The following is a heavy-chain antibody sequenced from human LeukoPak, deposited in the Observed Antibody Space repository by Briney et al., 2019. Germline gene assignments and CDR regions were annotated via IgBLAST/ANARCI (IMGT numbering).Heavy chain of an antibody. CDR3: AKDSDFGVVITGYFDY. CDR1: GFTFSSYA. J-gene: IGHJ4*02. Sequence: GGSLRLSCAASGFTFSSYAMTWVRQAPGQGLEWVSGISGSGGSTYYADSVKGRFTVSRDKSKNTLHLQMNSLRAEDTAVYYCAKDSDFGVVITGYFDYWGQGTLVTVSS. D-gene: IGHD3-3*01. CDR2: ISGSGGST. V-gene: IGHV3-23*01.